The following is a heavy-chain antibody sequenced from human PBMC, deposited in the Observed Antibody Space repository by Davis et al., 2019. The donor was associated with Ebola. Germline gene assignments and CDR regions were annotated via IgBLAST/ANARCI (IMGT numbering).Heavy chain of an antibody. D-gene: IGHD3-22*01. V-gene: IGHV1-69*06. CDR1: GYTFTSYG. J-gene: IGHJ4*02. CDR2: IIPIFGTA. CDR3: ARSVTMIVVVTHFDY. Sequence: AASVKVSCKASGYTFTSYGISWVRQAPGQGLEWMGGIIPIFGTANYAQKFQGRVTITADKSTSTAYMELSSLRSEDTAVYYCARSVTMIVVVTHFDYWGQGTLVTVSS.